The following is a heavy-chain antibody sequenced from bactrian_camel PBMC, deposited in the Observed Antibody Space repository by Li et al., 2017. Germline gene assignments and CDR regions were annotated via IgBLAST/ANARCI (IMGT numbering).Heavy chain of an antibody. J-gene: IGHJ4*01. CDR3: SAGIGMCSPNAPWDY. Sequence: VESGGGSVQAGGSLRLSCATSGYTSSNYCMGWFRQGPGKEREGVTAIDSDGTSSYIDLVKGRFTISKDSSKNTLYLQMNSLKPEDTALYYCSAGIGMCSPNAPWDYWGQGTQVTVS. D-gene: IGHD1*01. V-gene: IGHV3S26*01. CDR2: IDSDGTS. CDR1: GYTSSNYC.